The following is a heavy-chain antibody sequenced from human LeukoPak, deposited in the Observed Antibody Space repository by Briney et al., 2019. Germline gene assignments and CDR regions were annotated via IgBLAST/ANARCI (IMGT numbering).Heavy chain of an antibody. CDR3: ARENSGSYREFDY. Sequence: EPSETPMGTCSDCVGSISSEDWGWIRKTAGKRLEWIGRIYTSGSTNYNASLKSRVSMSVDTSKNQFSLKLSSVTAADTAVFYWARENSGSYREFDYWGQGTLVTVSS. CDR2: IYTSGST. J-gene: IGHJ4*02. V-gene: IGHV4-4*07. CDR1: VGSISSED. D-gene: IGHD1-26*01.